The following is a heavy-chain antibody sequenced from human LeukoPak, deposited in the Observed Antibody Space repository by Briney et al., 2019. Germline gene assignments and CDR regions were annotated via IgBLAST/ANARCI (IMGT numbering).Heavy chain of an antibody. V-gene: IGHV3-74*01. D-gene: IGHD4-17*01. CDR1: GFTFSSYW. CDR2: INSDGSST. CDR3: ARGKYGDSYYYMDV. J-gene: IGHJ6*03. Sequence: PGGSLRLSCEAYGFTFSSYWMHWVRQAPGKGLVWVSRINSDGSSTSYADSVKGRFTISRDNAKNTLYLQMNSLRAEDTAVYYCARGKYGDSYYYMDVWGKGTTVTISS.